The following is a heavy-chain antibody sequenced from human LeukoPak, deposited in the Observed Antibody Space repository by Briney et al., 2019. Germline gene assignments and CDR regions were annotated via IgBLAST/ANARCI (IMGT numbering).Heavy chain of an antibody. CDR2: ISHSGST. CDR3: TRGGGSTSEWYNWFDP. Sequence: SETLSLTCSVSGGSIYNYYWSWGRQPPGKGLEWIGHISHSGSTSYHPSLTSRVTISVDMSKNQFSLNLTSVTAADTAVYYRTRGGGSTSEWYNWFDPWGQGTLVTVSS. D-gene: IGHD2-2*01. V-gene: IGHV4-59*01. CDR1: GGSIYNYY. J-gene: IGHJ5*02.